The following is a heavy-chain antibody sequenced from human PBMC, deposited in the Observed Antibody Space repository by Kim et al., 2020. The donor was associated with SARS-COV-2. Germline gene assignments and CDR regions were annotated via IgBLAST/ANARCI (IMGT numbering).Heavy chain of an antibody. CDR3: ARGGGGCYGEDNWFDP. J-gene: IGHJ5*02. CDR2: ISYDGSNK. D-gene: IGHD1-26*01. Sequence: GGSLRLSCAASGFTFSSYAMHWVRQAPGKGLEWVAVISYDGSNKYYADSVKGRFTISRDNSKNTLYLQMNSLRAEDTAVYYCARGGGGCYGEDNWFDPWGQGTLVTVSS. V-gene: IGHV3-30-3*01. CDR1: GFTFSSYA.